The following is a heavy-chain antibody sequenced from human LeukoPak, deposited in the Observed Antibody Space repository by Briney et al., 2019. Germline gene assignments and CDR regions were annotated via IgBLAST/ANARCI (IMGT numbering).Heavy chain of an antibody. Sequence: SETLSLTCTVSGGSISSYYWSWIRQPPGKGLEWIGEINHSGSTNYNPSLKSRVTISVDTSKNQFSLKLSSVTAADTAVYYCARGRGYSSSWYFNFDYWGQGTLVTVSS. V-gene: IGHV4-34*01. CDR2: INHSGST. J-gene: IGHJ4*02. CDR3: ARGRGYSSSWYFNFDY. CDR1: GGSISSYY. D-gene: IGHD6-13*01.